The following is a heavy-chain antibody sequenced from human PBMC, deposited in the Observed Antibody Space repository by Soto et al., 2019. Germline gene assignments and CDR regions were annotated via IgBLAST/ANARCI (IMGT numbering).Heavy chain of an antibody. CDR2: IWYDGSNK. Sequence: GGSLRLSCAASGFTFSSYGMHWVRQAPGKGLEWVAVIWYDGSNKYYADSVKGRFTISGDNSKNTLYLQMNSLRAEDTAVYYCARSYYYDSSGYYRSFFQHWGQGTLVIVSS. V-gene: IGHV3-33*01. J-gene: IGHJ1*01. CDR3: ARSYYYDSSGYYRSFFQH. D-gene: IGHD3-22*01. CDR1: GFTFSSYG.